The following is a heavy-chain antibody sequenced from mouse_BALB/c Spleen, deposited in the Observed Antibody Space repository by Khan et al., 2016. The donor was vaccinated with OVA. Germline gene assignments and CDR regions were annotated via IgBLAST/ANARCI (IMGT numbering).Heavy chain of an antibody. CDR1: GYTFTSYT. CDR2: INPNSCYT. Sequence: QVKLKQSGAELARPGASVKMSCKASGYTFTSYTMHWVKQRPGQALEWIGHINPNSCYTNYNQKFKDKATLTVDKSSSTAYMQLSSLTSEDSAVYYTLREAADYWSDGSLAYWGQGTLVTVSA. CDR3: LREAADYWSDGSLAY. V-gene: IGHV1-4*01. D-gene: IGHD2-14*01. J-gene: IGHJ3*01.